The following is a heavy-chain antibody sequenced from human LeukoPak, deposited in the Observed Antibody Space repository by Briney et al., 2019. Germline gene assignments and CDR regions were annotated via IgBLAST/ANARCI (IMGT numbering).Heavy chain of an antibody. CDR3: AREGGSGSYGYDY. D-gene: IGHD3-10*01. V-gene: IGHV3-66*02. CDR1: GFTVSTNY. Sequence: GSLRLSCAASGFTVSTNYISWVRQAPGQGLEWVSVIYSAGSTYYADSVKGRFTISRDNSKNTVYLQMNSLRPDDTAVYYCAREGGSGSYGYDYWGQGTLVTVSS. CDR2: IYSAGST. J-gene: IGHJ4*02.